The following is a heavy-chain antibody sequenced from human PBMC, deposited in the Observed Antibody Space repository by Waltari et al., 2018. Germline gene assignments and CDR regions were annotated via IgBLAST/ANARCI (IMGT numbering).Heavy chain of an antibody. Sequence: QMRLVESGGTLVKPGGSLRLSCAASGFTFSDWYMTWIRQAPGKGLEWVAYMSKSGEIKFYADSVRGRFTVSRDHAKNSVYLQMDSLRSEDTAVYYCSRDFSNNGMDVWGPGTTVTVS. CDR1: GFTFSDWY. CDR2: MSKSGEIK. D-gene: IGHD4-4*01. V-gene: IGHV3-11*01. CDR3: SRDFSNNGMDV. J-gene: IGHJ6*02.